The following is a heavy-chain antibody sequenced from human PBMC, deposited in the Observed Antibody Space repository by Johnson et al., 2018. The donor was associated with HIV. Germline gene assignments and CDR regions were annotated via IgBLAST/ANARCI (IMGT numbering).Heavy chain of an antibody. D-gene: IGHD2-8*02. CDR3: ARWGSGLIVLVVYARSYAFDI. V-gene: IGHV3-11*04. CDR1: GFTFSDYY. CDR2: ISSSGSTI. Sequence: QVQLVESGGGLVKPGWSLRLSCAPSGFTFSDYYMSWIRQAPGKGLAWVSYISSSGSTISYADSVNGRFTISMDNDKNSLYLQMNSLRAEDTSVYYCARWGSGLIVLVVYARSYAFDIWGQGTVVIVSS. J-gene: IGHJ3*02.